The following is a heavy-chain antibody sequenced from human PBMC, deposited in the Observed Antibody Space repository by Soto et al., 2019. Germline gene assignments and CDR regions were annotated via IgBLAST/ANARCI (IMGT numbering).Heavy chain of an antibody. CDR3: ARGGVSTRTFDY. CDR1: GYNFAGYW. D-gene: IGHD3-3*01. CDR2: IYPSDSDT. Sequence: PVESLKISCKGSGYNFAGYWISCFRQMPVKVLELMGIIYPSDSDTRYRPSFQGQVTISADKSISSAYLQWSSLRASDTAMYYCARGGVSTRTFDYWGQGTPVTVSS. J-gene: IGHJ4*02. V-gene: IGHV5-51*01.